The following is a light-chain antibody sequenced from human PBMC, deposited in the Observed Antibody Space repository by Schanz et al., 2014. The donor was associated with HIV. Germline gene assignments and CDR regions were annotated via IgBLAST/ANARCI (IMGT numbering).Light chain of an antibody. Sequence: QSVLTQPPSVSGAPGQTVTISCTGSSSNFGAGSDVHWYRHLPGTAPELLIYGNTNRPSGVPDRFSGSKSDSSASLTITGLQPEDEADYYCATWDIHLNGPVFGGGTQLTVL. CDR1: SSNFGAGSD. V-gene: IGLV1-40*01. CDR2: GNT. J-gene: IGLJ7*01. CDR3: ATWDIHLNGPV.